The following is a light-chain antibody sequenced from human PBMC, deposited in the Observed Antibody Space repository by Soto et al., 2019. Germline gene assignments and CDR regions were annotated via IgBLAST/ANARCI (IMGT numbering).Light chain of an antibody. Sequence: EIKMNQSPSTLSGSVGDRVSITCRASQTISSWLAWYHQKPGKAPKLLIYAASSLQSGVPSRFSGSGSGTDFTLTISSLQPEDFSTYYCQQSYSTPLITFGQGTRLEIK. J-gene: IGKJ5*01. CDR3: QQSYSTPLIT. V-gene: IGKV1-39*01. CDR1: QTISSW. CDR2: AAS.